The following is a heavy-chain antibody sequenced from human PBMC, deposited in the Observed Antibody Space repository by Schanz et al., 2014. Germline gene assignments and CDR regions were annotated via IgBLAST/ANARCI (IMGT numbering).Heavy chain of an antibody. CDR3: ASSGAGYSSSWDFDY. Sequence: QVQLVQSGAEVKKPGASVKVSCKASGYTFTSDSMHWVRQAPGQGLEWMGMINPSGGSTTYAQKFQGRVTMTRDTSTSTVYMDVSSLRSGDTAVYYCASSGAGYSSSWDFDYWGQGTLVTVSS. D-gene: IGHD6-13*01. J-gene: IGHJ4*02. CDR1: GYTFTSDS. CDR2: INPSGGST. V-gene: IGHV1-46*01.